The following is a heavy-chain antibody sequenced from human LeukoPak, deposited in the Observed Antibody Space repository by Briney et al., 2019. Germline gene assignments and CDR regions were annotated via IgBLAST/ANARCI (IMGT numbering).Heavy chain of an antibody. CDR2: IYYSGST. CDR3: ARNRGYSYGYWDWYFDL. V-gene: IGHV4-59*01. J-gene: IGHJ2*01. D-gene: IGHD5-18*01. Sequence: SETLSLTCTVSGGSISSYYWSWIRQPPGKGLEWIEYIYYSGSTNYNPSLKSRVTISVDTSKNQFSLKLSSVTAADTAVYYCARNRGYSYGYWDWYFDLWGRGTLVTVSS. CDR1: GGSISSYY.